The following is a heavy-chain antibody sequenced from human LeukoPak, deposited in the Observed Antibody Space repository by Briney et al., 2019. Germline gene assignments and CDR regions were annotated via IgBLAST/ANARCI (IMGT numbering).Heavy chain of an antibody. J-gene: IGHJ4*02. CDR1: GFTVSSNY. CDR3: ARGRLGQWLVRFDY. CDR2: IYSGGST. V-gene: IGHV3-53*01. Sequence: GGSLRLSCAASGFTVSSNYMSWVRQAPGKGLEWVSVIYSGGSTYYADSVKGRFTISRDGSKNTLYLQMNSLRAEDTAVYYCARGRLGQWLVRFDYWGQGTLVTVSS. D-gene: IGHD6-19*01.